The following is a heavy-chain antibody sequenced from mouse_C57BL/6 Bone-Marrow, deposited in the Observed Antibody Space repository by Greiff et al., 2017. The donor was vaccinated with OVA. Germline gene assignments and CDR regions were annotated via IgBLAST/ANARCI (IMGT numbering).Heavy chain of an antibody. D-gene: IGHD1-1*01. CDR1: GYTFTSYW. Sequence: QVHVKQPGAELVKPGASVKLSCKASGYTFTSYWMHWVKQRPGQGLEWIGMIHPNSGSTNYNEKFKSKATLTVDKSSSTAYMQLSSLTSEDSAVYYCAIEGGSRRYFDVWGTGTTVTVSS. V-gene: IGHV1-64*01. J-gene: IGHJ1*03. CDR3: AIEGGSRRYFDV. CDR2: IHPNSGST.